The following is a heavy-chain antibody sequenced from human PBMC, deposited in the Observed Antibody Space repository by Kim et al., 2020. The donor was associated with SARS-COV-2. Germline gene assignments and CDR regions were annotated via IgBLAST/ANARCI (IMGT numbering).Heavy chain of an antibody. V-gene: IGHV4-39*01. CDR3: ARLGPSGKFYGDYEFDY. D-gene: IGHD4-17*01. CDR2: IYYSGST. J-gene: IGHJ4*02. Sequence: SETLSLTCTVSGGSISSSSYYWGWIRQPPGKGLEWIGSIYYSGSTYYNPSLKSRVTISVDTSKNQFSLKLSSVTAADTAVYYCARLGPSGKFYGDYEFDYWGQGTLVTVSS. CDR1: GGSISSSSYY.